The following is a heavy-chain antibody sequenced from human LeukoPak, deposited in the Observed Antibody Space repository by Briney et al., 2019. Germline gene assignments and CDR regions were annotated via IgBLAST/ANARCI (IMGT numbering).Heavy chain of an antibody. V-gene: IGHV3-23*01. CDR1: GFTFSSSA. CDR2: IRSTGIST. CDR3: ARDPGFVPFHYMDV. Sequence: GGSLRLSCAASGFTFSSSAMNWVRQAPGKGLEWVSAIRSTGISTYYADSVKGRFTISRDDSKVYLQMNSLRAEDTAVYYCARDPGFVPFHYMDVWGKGTTVTVSS. J-gene: IGHJ6*03. D-gene: IGHD2-8*01.